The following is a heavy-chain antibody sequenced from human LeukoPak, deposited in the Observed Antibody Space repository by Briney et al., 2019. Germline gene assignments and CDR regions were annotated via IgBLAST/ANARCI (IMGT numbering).Heavy chain of an antibody. V-gene: IGHV1-69*04. Sequence: AAVPVTCKGSVGTYSSYAISWVRQAPGQGLEWMGRIIPILGIAHYAQKFQGRVTITADKSTSTAYMELSSLRSEDTAVYYCASSSRQQLVTRIDYYYGIDFWGQGTMVTVSS. CDR1: VGTYSSYA. D-gene: IGHD6-13*01. CDR2: IIPILGIA. J-gene: IGHJ6*02. CDR3: ASSSRQQLVTRIDYYYGIDF.